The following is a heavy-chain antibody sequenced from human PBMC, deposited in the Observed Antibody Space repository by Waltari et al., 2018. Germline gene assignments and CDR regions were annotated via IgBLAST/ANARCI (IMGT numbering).Heavy chain of an antibody. CDR2: IIPILGIA. CDR3: AKFWSGSRYYYGMDV. CDR1: GGTFGSST. J-gene: IGHJ6*02. Sequence: QVPLVQSGAEVTKPGSSVKVSCKAAGGTFGSSTISWVRQAPGQGLEWMGRIIPILGIANYAQKFQGRVTITADKSTSTAYMELSSLRSEDTAVYYCAKFWSGSRYYYGMDVWGQGTTVTVSS. D-gene: IGHD3-3*01. V-gene: IGHV1-69*02.